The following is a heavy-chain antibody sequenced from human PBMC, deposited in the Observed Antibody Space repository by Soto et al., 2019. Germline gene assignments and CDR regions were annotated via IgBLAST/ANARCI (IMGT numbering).Heavy chain of an antibody. D-gene: IGHD1-26*01. CDR3: ASAVYYFATRGWYH. CDR1: GFTFSSYS. V-gene: IGHV3-21*01. J-gene: IGHJ5*02. CDR2: ISSSSSYI. Sequence: EVQLVESGGGLVKPGGSLRLSCAASGFTFSSYSMNWVRQAPGKGLEWVSSISSSSSYIYYADSVKGRFTIARDNAKNSLYLQLNSLRAEDSAVYYCASAVYYFATRGWYHWGQGTLVTVSS.